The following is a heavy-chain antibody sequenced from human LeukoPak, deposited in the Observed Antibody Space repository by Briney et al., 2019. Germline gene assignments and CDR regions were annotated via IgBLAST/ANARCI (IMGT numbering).Heavy chain of an antibody. CDR2: INPNSGGT. CDR1: GYTFTGYY. D-gene: IGHD2-15*01. V-gene: IGHV1-2*02. J-gene: IGHJ6*03. CDR3: ARGVVAATFYYYMDV. Sequence: ASVKVSCKPSGYTFTGYYIQWVRQAPGQGLEWMGWINPNSGGTNSAQKFQGRVTLTRDTSISTAYRELSGLRSDDTAVYYCARGVVAATFYYYMDVWGKGTMVTVSS.